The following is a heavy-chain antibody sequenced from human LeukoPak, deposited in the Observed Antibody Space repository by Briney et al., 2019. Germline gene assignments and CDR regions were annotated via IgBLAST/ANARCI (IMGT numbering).Heavy chain of an antibody. D-gene: IGHD3-22*01. Sequence: SQTLSLTCTVSGGSISSGGYYWSWIRQHPGKGLEWIGYIYYSGSNYYNPSLKSRVAISVDTAKNQFSLKLRSVTAADTAVYYCARGGPTYYYDSSGYYYPFDYWGQGTLVTVSS. CDR2: IYYSGSN. CDR3: ARGGPTYYYDSSGYYYPFDY. J-gene: IGHJ4*02. CDR1: GGSISSGGYY. V-gene: IGHV4-31*03.